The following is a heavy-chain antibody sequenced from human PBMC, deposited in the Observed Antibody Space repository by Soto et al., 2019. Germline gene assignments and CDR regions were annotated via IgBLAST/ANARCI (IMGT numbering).Heavy chain of an antibody. V-gene: IGHV3-21*01. D-gene: IGHD2-15*01. CDR1: GFTFSSYS. J-gene: IGHJ6*03. CDR3: ARDDHCSGGSCYMDV. CDR2: ISSSSSYI. Sequence: GGSLRLSCAASGFTFSSYSMNWVRQAPGKGLEWVSSISSSSSYIYYADSVKGRFTISRDNAKNSLYLQMNSLRAEDTAVYYCARDDHCSGGSCYMDVWGKGTTVTVSS.